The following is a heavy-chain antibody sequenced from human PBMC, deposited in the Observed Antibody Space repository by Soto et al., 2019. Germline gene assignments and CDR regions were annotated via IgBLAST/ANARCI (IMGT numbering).Heavy chain of an antibody. CDR1: GFTFSSYG. V-gene: IGHV3-30*03. D-gene: IGHD6-6*01. J-gene: IGHJ4*02. Sequence: QVQLVESGGGVVQPGRSLRLSCAASGFTFSSYGMHWVRQAPGKGLEWVAFISYDGSNKYYADSVKGRFTISRDNSKNTLYLQMNSLRAEDTAVYYCAYPGRYSSSEFDYWGQGTLVTVSS. CDR2: ISYDGSNK. CDR3: AYPGRYSSSEFDY.